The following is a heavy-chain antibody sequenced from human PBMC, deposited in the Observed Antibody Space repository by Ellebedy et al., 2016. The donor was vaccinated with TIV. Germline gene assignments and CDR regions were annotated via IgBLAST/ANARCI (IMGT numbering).Heavy chain of an antibody. Sequence: ESLKISCEASGIIFSSYWMHWVRQAPGKGLLWVSVIYSGGATSYADSVKGRFTISRDNSKNTLYLQMNSLRVEDTAVYYCARKYIYGFDWGQGTLVTVSS. D-gene: IGHD5-18*01. CDR1: GIIFSSYW. CDR3: ARKYIYGFD. V-gene: IGHV3-66*01. J-gene: IGHJ4*02. CDR2: IYSGGAT.